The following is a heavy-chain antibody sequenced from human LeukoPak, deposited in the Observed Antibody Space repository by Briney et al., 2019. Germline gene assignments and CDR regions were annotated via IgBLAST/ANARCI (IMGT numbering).Heavy chain of an antibody. Sequence: SETLSLTCTVSGVSISSSSYYWGWLRQPPGKGLEWIGSIYYSGSTYYNPSLKSRVTISVDTSKNQFSLKLSSVTAADTAVYYCASYSSSSLSAFDIGGQGTMVTVSS. CDR2: IYYSGST. J-gene: IGHJ3*02. D-gene: IGHD6-6*01. V-gene: IGHV4-39*07. CDR3: ASYSSSSLSAFDI. CDR1: GVSISSSSYY.